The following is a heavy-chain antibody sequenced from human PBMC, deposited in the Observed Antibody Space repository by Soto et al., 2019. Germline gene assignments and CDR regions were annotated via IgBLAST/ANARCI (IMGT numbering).Heavy chain of an antibody. CDR3: ARESGDWPLNWFDP. J-gene: IGHJ5*02. V-gene: IGHV3-23*01. CDR2: ISGSGSDT. CDR1: GFVFGNSA. D-gene: IGHD2-21*02. Sequence: GGSLRLSCAASGFVFGNSAMSWVRQAPGKGLEWVSAISGSGSDTYYADSVKGRFAISRDNAKNTLYLQMNGLTAEDTAVYYCARESGDWPLNWFDPWGQGTLVTVSS.